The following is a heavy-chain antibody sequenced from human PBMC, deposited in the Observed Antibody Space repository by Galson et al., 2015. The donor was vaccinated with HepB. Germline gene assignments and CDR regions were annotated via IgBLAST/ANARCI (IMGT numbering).Heavy chain of an antibody. CDR1: GHSFTNYW. V-gene: IGHV5-51*01. CDR2: IFPGNSDT. Sequence: QSGAEVKKPGESLKISFEGSGHSFTNYWVAWVRQMPGKGLEWMGIIFPGNSDTRYSPSFQGQVTISADKSISTAYLQWSSLKASDTAMYYCATHGYSSAWYLINWGQGTLVTVSS. CDR3: ATHGYSSAWYLIN. J-gene: IGHJ4*02. D-gene: IGHD6-13*01.